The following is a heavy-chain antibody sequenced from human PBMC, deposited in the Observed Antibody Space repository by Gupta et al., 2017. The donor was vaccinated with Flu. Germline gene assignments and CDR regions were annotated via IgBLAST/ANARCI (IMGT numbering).Heavy chain of an antibody. D-gene: IGHD5-12*01. J-gene: IGHJ4*02. CDR2: IIPIFGTA. V-gene: IGHV1-69*01. Sequence: QVQLVQSGAEVKKPGSSVKVSCKASGGTFSSYAISWVRQAPGQGLEGMGGIIPIFGTANYAQKFQGSVTITADESTSTAEMGPSSVRSEETAVYYCAIVPLETGDIGGYFGYGGQGTLVTVFS. CDR1: GGTFSSYA. CDR3: AIVPLETGDIGGYFGY.